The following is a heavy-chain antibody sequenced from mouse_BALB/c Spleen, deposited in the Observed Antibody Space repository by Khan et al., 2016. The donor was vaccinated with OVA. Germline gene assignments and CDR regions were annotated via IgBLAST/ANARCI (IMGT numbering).Heavy chain of an antibody. CDR2: INPYNGGT. V-gene: IGHV1-37*01. CDR3: VRSASYGDYVEAWFAY. D-gene: IGHD2-13*01. J-gene: IGHJ3*01. CDR1: GYSFTGYT. Sequence: EVQLQHSGPELVKPGASMKMSCKASGYSFTGYTMNWVKQSHVKNLEWIGLINPYNGGTAYNQKFRGKATLTVDKSSNTAYMELLSLTSEDSAVYDCVRSASYGDYVEAWFAYWGQGTLVTVSA.